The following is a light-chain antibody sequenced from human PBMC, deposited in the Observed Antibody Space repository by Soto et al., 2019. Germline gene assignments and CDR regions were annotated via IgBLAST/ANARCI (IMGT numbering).Light chain of an antibody. CDR2: GNS. V-gene: IGLV1-40*01. CDR3: QSYDTSLSGSGV. J-gene: IGLJ2*01. Sequence: QSVLTQPPSVSGAPGQRVTISCTGSSSNIGAGYDVHWYQQLPGTAPKLLIYGNSNRPSGVPDRFSGSKSGTSASLAITGLRAEDEADYYCQSYDTSLSGSGVFGGGTKLTVL. CDR1: SSNIGAGYD.